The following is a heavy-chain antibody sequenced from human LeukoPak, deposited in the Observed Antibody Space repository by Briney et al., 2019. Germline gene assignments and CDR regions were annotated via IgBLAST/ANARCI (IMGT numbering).Heavy chain of an antibody. V-gene: IGHV3-23*01. D-gene: IGHD4-17*01. CDR3: AKHMTSVTTNFEH. J-gene: IGHJ4*02. CDR2: VSGNGGGT. Sequence: GGSLRLSCAASGFTFSSYAMGWVRQAPGKGLEWVSSVSGNGGGTYYADSVKGRFTISRDNSENTLYLQMNGLRAEDTAVYYCAKHMTSVTTNFEHWGQGTLVTSSS. CDR1: GFTFSSYA.